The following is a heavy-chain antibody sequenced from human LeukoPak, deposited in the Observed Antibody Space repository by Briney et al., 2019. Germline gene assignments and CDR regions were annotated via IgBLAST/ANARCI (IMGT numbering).Heavy chain of an antibody. J-gene: IGHJ4*02. V-gene: IGHV3-48*04. CDR3: ARALLFPIVGAAEGDYFDY. CDR1: GFTFSSYS. D-gene: IGHD1-26*01. CDR2: ISSSSSSTI. Sequence: GGSLRLSCAASGFTFSSYSMNWVRQAPGKGLEWVSYISSSSSSTIYYADSVKGRFTISRDNAKNSLYLQMNSLRAEDTAVYYCARALLFPIVGAAEGDYFDYWGQGTLVTVSS.